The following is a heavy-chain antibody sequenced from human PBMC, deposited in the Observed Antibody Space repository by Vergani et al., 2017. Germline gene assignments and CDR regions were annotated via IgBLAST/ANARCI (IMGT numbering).Heavy chain of an antibody. V-gene: IGHV3-30-3*01. J-gene: IGHJ4*02. CDR1: GFALNRHA. D-gene: IGHD2-2*02. Sequence: QVQLVESGGNVVQSGTSLRLSCAASGFALNRHAMYWVRQAPGKGLEWEVGISFDGTNEYYPDLVKGRFTISRDIAKNTLYLQVRSLRLEDTGVYHCVRDRGLCAGGRCYTEAWDYWGQGTPVTVSS. CDR3: VRDRGLCAGGRCYTEAWDY. CDR2: ISFDGTNE.